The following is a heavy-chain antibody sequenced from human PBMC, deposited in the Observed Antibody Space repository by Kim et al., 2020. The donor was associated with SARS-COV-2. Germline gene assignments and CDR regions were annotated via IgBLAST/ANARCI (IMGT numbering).Heavy chain of an antibody. D-gene: IGHD2-8*02. Sequence: GGSLRLSCAASGFTFSSYGMHWVRQAPGKGLEWVAVISYDGSNKYYADSVKGRFTISRDNSKNTLYLQMNSLRAEDTAVYYCAKDFPRPGGTTMEYWGQGTLVTVSS. CDR1: GFTFSSYG. CDR3: AKDFPRPGGTTMEY. V-gene: IGHV3-30*18. CDR2: ISYDGSNK. J-gene: IGHJ4*02.